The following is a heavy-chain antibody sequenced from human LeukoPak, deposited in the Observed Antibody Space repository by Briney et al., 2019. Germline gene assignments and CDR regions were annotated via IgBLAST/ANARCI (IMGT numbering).Heavy chain of an antibody. CDR1: GGSISSGGYY. D-gene: IGHD5-18*01. CDR3: ARRGYSYGYWFDP. J-gene: IGHJ5*02. V-gene: IGHV4-31*03. CDR2: IYYSGST. Sequence: SQTLSLTCTVSGGSISSGGYYWSWIRQHPGKGLEWIGYIYYSGSTYYSPSLKSRVTISVDTSKNQFSLKLSSVTAADTAVYYCARRGYSYGYWFDPWGQGTLVTVSS.